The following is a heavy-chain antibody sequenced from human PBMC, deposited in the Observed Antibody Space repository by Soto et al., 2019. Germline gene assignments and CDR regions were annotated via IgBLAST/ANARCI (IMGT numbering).Heavy chain of an antibody. J-gene: IGHJ3*02. CDR1: GYTFTSYY. D-gene: IGHD2-2*01. V-gene: IGHV1-46*03. CDR2: INPSGGST. Sequence: GASVKVSWKASGYTFTSYYMHWVRQAPGQGLEWMGKINPSGGSTSYAQKFQGRVTMTRDTSTSTVYMELSSLRSEDTAVYYCAREARYCSSTSCYDRAFAIWGQGTMVTVSS. CDR3: AREARYCSSTSCYDRAFAI.